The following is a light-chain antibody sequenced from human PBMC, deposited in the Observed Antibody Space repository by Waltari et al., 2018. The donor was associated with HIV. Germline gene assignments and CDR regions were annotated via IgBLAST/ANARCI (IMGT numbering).Light chain of an antibody. J-gene: IGLJ2*01. CDR3: AAWDASLHVV. Sequence: QSVLTQPPSASGTLGQGVTISCFGSTSNIGTNTVNWYQHLPGAAPKLIIFRNHQRPSSVPDRFSGSQSGTSAFLTITGLLSGDEATYYCAAWDASLHVVFGGGTQLTVL. V-gene: IGLV1-44*01. CDR2: RNH. CDR1: TSNIGTNT.